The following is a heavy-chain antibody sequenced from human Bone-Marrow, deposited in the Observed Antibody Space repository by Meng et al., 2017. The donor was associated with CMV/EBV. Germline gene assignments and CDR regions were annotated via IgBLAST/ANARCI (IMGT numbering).Heavy chain of an antibody. CDR3: ARGDVVVPAAILGMDYYYYYGMDV. D-gene: IGHD2-2*02. J-gene: IGHJ6*02. Sequence: SVKVSCKASGGTFSSYAISWVRQAPRQGLEWMGGIIPILGIANYAQQFQGRVTITADKSTSTAYMELSSLRSEDTAVYYCARGDVVVPAAILGMDYYYYYGMDVWGQGTTVTVSS. CDR1: GGTFSSYA. CDR2: IIPILGIA. V-gene: IGHV1-69*10.